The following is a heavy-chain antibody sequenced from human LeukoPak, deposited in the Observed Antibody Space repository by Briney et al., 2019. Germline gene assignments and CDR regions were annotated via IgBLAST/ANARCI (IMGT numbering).Heavy chain of an antibody. CDR3: ASISTVGYCSGGSCYSDY. Sequence: GSLRLSCAASGFTFSSYSMNWVRQAPGKGLEWVSSISSSSSYIYYADSVKGRFTISRDNSKNTLYLQMNSLRAEDTAVYYCASISTVGYCSGGSCYSDYWGQGTLVTVSS. CDR1: GFTFSSYS. CDR2: ISSSSSYI. D-gene: IGHD2-15*01. V-gene: IGHV3-21*01. J-gene: IGHJ4*02.